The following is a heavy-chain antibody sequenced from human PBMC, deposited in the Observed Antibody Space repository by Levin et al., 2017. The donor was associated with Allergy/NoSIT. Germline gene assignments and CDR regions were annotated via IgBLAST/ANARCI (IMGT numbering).Heavy chain of an antibody. J-gene: IGHJ3*01. D-gene: IGHD1-14*01. CDR1: GFTFGPFW. V-gene: IGHV3-74*01. Sequence: SCAASGFTFGPFWMHWVRLAPGKGLVWVSHINGDGRTTIYADSVRGRFTVSRDNAKKTLYLQMNSLRVEDTAVYYCARDRGNPDSFDLWGQGTVVTVSS. CDR2: INGDGRTT. CDR3: ARDRGNPDSFDL.